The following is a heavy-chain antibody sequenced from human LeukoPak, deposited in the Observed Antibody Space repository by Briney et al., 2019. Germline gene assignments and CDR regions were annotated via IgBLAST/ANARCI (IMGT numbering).Heavy chain of an antibody. V-gene: IGHV4-38-2*02. Sequence: SETLSLTCTVSGYSISSGYYWGWFRQPPGKGLEWIGSIYHSGSTYYNPSLKSRVTISVDTSKNQFSLKLSSVTAADTAVYYCARVDSGLGTWFDPWGQGTLVTVSS. CDR1: GYSISSGYY. CDR2: IYHSGST. D-gene: IGHD1-1*01. J-gene: IGHJ5*02. CDR3: ARVDSGLGTWFDP.